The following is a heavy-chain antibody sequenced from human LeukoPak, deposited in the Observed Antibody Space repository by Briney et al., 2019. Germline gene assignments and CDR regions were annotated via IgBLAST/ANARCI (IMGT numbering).Heavy chain of an antibody. V-gene: IGHV3-11*04. D-gene: IGHD3-22*01. Sequence: GGSLRLSCAASGFTFSDYYMSWIRQAPGKGLEWVSYISSSGSTIYYADSVKGRFTISRDNAKNSLYLQMHSLRAEDTAVYYCARDQYYDSSGYPQYWGQGTLVTVSS. CDR1: GFTFSDYY. CDR2: ISSSGSTI. CDR3: ARDQYYDSSGYPQY. J-gene: IGHJ4*02.